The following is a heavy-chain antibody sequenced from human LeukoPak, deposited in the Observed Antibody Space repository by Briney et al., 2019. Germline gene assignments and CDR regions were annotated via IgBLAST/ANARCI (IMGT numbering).Heavy chain of an antibody. CDR1: GGSITIYY. CDR2: IYTSGST. V-gene: IGHV4-4*07. J-gene: IGHJ6*03. Sequence: SETLSLTCTVSGGSITIYYWSWIRQPAGKGLEWIGRIYTSGSTNYNPSLKSRVTISVDTSKNQFSLKLSSVTAADTAVYYCASPAMAFIDQGRYNYYYYMDVWGKGTTVTVSS. CDR3: ASPAMAFIDQGRYNYYYYMDV. D-gene: IGHD5-18*01.